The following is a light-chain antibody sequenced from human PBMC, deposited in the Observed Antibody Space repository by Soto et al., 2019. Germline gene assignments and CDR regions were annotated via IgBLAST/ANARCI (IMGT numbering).Light chain of an antibody. Sequence: QSALTQPASVSGSPGQSITISCTGTSSDVGGYNYVSWYQQHPGKVPKLIIYEVSNRPPGVSNRFSGSKSGNTASLTISGLQAEDEADYYCSSYPTSSTLLFGGGTQLTVL. J-gene: IGLJ2*01. V-gene: IGLV2-14*01. CDR2: EVS. CDR1: SSDVGGYNY. CDR3: SSYPTSSTLL.